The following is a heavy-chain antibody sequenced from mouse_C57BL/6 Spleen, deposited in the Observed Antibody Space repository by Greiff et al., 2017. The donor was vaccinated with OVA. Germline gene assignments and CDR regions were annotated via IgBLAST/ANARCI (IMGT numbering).Heavy chain of an antibody. CDR1: GYAFSSYW. J-gene: IGHJ4*01. CDR2: IYPGDGDT. CDR3: ARSERDYAMDY. Sequence: VQLQQSGAELVKPGASVKISCKASGYAFSSYWMNWVKQRPGKGLEWIGQIYPGDGDTNYNGKFKGKATLTADKSSSTAYMQLSSLTSEDSAVYFCARSERDYAMDYWGQGTSVTVSS. V-gene: IGHV1-80*01.